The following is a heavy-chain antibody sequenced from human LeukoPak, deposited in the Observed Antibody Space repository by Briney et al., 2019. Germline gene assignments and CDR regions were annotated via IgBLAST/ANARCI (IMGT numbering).Heavy chain of an antibody. V-gene: IGHV3-9*01. CDR1: GFTFGDYA. Sequence: PGRSLRLSCAASGFTFGDYAMHWVRQAPGKGLEWVSGISWNSGSIDYADSVKGRFTISRDNAKNSLYLQMNSLRAEDTASYYCAKGYCSSTSCSRPLDYWGQGTLVTVSS. CDR2: ISWNSGSI. J-gene: IGHJ4*02. CDR3: AKGYCSSTSCSRPLDY. D-gene: IGHD2-2*01.